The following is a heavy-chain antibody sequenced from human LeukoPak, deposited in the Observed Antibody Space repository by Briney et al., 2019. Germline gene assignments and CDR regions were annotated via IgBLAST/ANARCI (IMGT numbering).Heavy chain of an antibody. CDR3: ARRFLEWLSMDV. D-gene: IGHD3-3*01. V-gene: IGHV3-11*01. Sequence: NPGGSLRLSCAASGFTFSDYYMSWIRQAPGKGLEWVSYISSSGSTIYYADSVKGRFTISRDNAKNSLYLQMNSLRAEDTAVYYCARRFLEWLSMDVWGQGTTVTVSS. CDR1: GFTFSDYY. J-gene: IGHJ6*02. CDR2: ISSSGSTI.